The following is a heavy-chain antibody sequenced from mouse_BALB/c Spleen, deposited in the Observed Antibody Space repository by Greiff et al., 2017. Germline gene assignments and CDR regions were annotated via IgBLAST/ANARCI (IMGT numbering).Heavy chain of an antibody. CDR1: GFTFSDYG. CDR2: ISNLAYSI. J-gene: IGHJ4*01. V-gene: IGHV5-15*02. Sequence: EVQLVESGGGLVQPGGSRKLSCAASGFTFSDYGMAWVRQAPGKGPEWVAFISNLAYSIYYADTVTGRFTISRENAKNTLYLEMSSLRSEDTAMYYCARDRGGYYYAMDYWGQGTSVTVSS. D-gene: IGHD2-2*01. CDR3: ARDRGGYYYAMDY.